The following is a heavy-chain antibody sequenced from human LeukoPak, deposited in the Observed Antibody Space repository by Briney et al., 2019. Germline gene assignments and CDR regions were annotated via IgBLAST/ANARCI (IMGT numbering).Heavy chain of an antibody. J-gene: IGHJ5*02. D-gene: IGHD1-20*01. CDR1: GGSITSGSYY. Sequence: SQTLSLTCTVSGGSITSGSYYWSWIRQPAGKGLEWIGHISTSGNTNYNPSLQSRVTISLDTSKNHFSLKLSSVTAADTAIYYCARRYNWRTGAAFDPWGRGTLVTVSS. V-gene: IGHV4-61*09. CDR3: ARRYNWRTGAAFDP. CDR2: ISTSGNT.